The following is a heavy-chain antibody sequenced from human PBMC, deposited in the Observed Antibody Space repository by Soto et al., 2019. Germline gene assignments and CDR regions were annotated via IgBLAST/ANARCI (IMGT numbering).Heavy chain of an antibody. D-gene: IGHD3-10*01. CDR1: GFTFSSYA. Sequence: PGVSLRLSCSASGFTFSSYAMSWVRQAPGKGLEWVSAISGSGGSTYYADSVKGRFTISRDNSKNTLYLQMNSLRAEDTAVYYCAKAHCITMVRGVIHNSSIDYWGQGTLVTVSS. J-gene: IGHJ4*02. CDR2: ISGSGGST. CDR3: AKAHCITMVRGVIHNSSIDY. V-gene: IGHV3-23*01.